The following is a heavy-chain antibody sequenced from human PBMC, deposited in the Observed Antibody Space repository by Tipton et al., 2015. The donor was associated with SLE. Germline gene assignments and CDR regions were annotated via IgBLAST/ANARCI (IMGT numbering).Heavy chain of an antibody. CDR1: GFTFSNYE. D-gene: IGHD6-13*01. CDR3: ARDGDSSWAFDY. CDR2: ISSSGSNI. V-gene: IGHV3-48*03. Sequence: VQLVQSGGGLVQPGGSLRLSCAASGFTFSNYEMNWVRQAPGKGLEWVSHISSSGSNIHHADSVKGRFTISRDNAKNSLFLQMNSLRAEDTAVYYCARDGDSSWAFDYWGQGTLVTVSS. J-gene: IGHJ4*02.